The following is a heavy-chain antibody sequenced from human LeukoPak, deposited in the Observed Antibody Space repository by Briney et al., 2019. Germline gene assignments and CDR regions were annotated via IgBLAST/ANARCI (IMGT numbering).Heavy chain of an antibody. CDR2: IIPIFATT. J-gene: IGHJ3*02. V-gene: IGHV1-69*05. CDR1: GGTLSSYA. CDR3: ARAQDIVVVPAAVGVDAFDI. D-gene: IGHD2-2*01. Sequence: GSSVKVSCNASGGTLSSYAISWVRQAPGQGLEWMGGIIPIFATTNYAQKFQGRVTITTDESSNTAHMELSSLRSEDTAMYYCARAQDIVVVPAAVGVDAFDIWGQGTMVIVSS.